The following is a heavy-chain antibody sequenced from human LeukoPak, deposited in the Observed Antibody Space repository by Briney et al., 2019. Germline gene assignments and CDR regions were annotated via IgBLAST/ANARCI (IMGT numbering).Heavy chain of an antibody. Sequence: GGSLRLSRAASGFTVSSNYMSWVRQAPGKGLEWVSVIYSGGSTYYADSVKGRFTISRDNSKNTLYLRMNSLRAEDTAVYYCARDSPRTGRYFDWLLFDYWGQGTLVTVSS. CDR3: ARDSPRTGRYFDWLLFDY. J-gene: IGHJ4*02. CDR2: IYSGGST. D-gene: IGHD3-9*01. CDR1: GFTVSSNY. V-gene: IGHV3-66*01.